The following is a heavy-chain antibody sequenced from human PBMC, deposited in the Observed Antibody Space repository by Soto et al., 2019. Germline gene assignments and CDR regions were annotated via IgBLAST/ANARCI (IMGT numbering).Heavy chain of an antibody. CDR3: VRNYYDSSASFDY. D-gene: IGHD3-22*01. CDR1: RFTFSHYA. Sequence: GGSLRLSCAASRFTFSHYARHWVRQAPGKGLEHVSAISSNGGSTYYADSVKGRFTISRDNSKNTLYLQMSSLRPDDTAVYYCVRNYYDSSASFDYWGQGTLVTVYS. J-gene: IGHJ4*02. V-gene: IGHV3-64D*06. CDR2: ISSNGGST.